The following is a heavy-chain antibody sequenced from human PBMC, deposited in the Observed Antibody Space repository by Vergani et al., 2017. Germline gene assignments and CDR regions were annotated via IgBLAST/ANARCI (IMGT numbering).Heavy chain of an antibody. CDR1: GFTFSSYG. D-gene: IGHD4-17*01. V-gene: IGHV3-30*02. Sequence: VQLVESGGGVVQPGGSLRLSCAASGFTFSSYGMHWVRQAPGKGLEWVAFIRYDGSNKYYADSVKGRFTISRDNSKNTLYLQMNSLRAEDTAVYYCAKDLTTVFDYWGQGTLVTVSS. CDR3: AKDLTTVFDY. CDR2: IRYDGSNK. J-gene: IGHJ4*02.